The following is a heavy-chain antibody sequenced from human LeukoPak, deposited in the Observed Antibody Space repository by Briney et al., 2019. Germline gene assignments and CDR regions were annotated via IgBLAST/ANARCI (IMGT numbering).Heavy chain of an antibody. D-gene: IGHD3-10*01. V-gene: IGHV3-9*01. Sequence: GGSLRLSCAASGFTFDDYAMHWVRHAPGKGLEWVSGISWNSGSIGYADSVKGRFTISRDNAKNSLYLQMNSLRAEDTALYYCAKGAYYGLGGAFDIWGQGTMVTVSS. CDR1: GFTFDDYA. CDR3: AKGAYYGLGGAFDI. J-gene: IGHJ3*02. CDR2: ISWNSGSI.